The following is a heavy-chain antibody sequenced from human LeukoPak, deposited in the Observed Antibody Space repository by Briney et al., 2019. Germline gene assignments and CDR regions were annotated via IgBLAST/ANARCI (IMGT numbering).Heavy chain of an antibody. Sequence: GGSLRLSCAASGFTFTTYWMSWVRQPPGKGLEWVANIKQDGTEKYYVDSVKGRFTISRDNAKNSLYLQMNSLRAEDTAFYYCVRNHLSGYDRGGDYWGQGTLVTVSS. V-gene: IGHV3-7*01. J-gene: IGHJ4*02. CDR1: GFTFTTYW. CDR2: IKQDGTEK. CDR3: VRNHLSGYDRGGDY. D-gene: IGHD5-12*01.